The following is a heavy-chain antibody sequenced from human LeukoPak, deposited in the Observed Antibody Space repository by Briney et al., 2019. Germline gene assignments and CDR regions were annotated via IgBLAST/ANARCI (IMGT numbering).Heavy chain of an antibody. V-gene: IGHV4-59*01. CDR3: ARAGSWKLNFDY. Sequence: PSETLSLTCTVSGGSTSSYYWSWIRQPPGKGLEWIGYIYYSGNTNYNPSLKTRVTISVDTSKNQFSLKLSSVTAADTAVYYCARAGSWKLNFDYWGQGTLVTVSS. D-gene: IGHD6-13*01. J-gene: IGHJ4*02. CDR1: GGSTSSYY. CDR2: IYYSGNT.